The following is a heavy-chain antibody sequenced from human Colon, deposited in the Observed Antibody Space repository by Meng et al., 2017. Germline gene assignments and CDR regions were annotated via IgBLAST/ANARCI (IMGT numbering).Heavy chain of an antibody. CDR3: ARVALRFLEWPFDY. D-gene: IGHD3-3*01. J-gene: IGHJ4*01. V-gene: IGHV1-2*06. CDR2: INPNSGGT. CDR1: GYTFTGYY. Sequence: QVQLVQSGAEVKKPGGSVKVSCKSSGYTFTGYYMHWVRQAPGQGLEWMGRINPNSGGTNYAQKFQGRVTMTRDTSISTAYMELSRLRSDDTAVYYCARVALRFLEWPFDYWGHGTLVTVSS.